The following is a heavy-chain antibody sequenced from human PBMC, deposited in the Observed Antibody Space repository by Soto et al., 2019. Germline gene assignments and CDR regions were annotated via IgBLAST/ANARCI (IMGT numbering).Heavy chain of an antibody. CDR2: IKHDGNKK. J-gene: IGHJ6*02. Sequence: GGSLRLSCAATGFMFGTYRMSWVRQAPGKGLEWVANIKHDGNKKYYADSVKGRFTVSRDNVKNFLHLQMSSLRGDDTGVYFCVRATLSWGHYYFRGLDVWGQGTTVTVSS. CDR1: GFMFGTYR. V-gene: IGHV3-7*01. D-gene: IGHD3-22*01. CDR3: VRATLSWGHYYFRGLDV.